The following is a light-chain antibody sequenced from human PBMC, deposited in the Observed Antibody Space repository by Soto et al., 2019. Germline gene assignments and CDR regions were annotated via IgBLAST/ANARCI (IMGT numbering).Light chain of an antibody. V-gene: IGKV3-20*01. CDR1: QSISSPY. J-gene: IGKJ1*01. CDR3: QQYDSWT. CDR2: GAS. Sequence: EVVMTQSPATVPVSPGERATPSCRASQSISSPYLAWYQQKPGQAPRLLIDGASNRATDIPDRFSGSGSGTDFTLTISRLEPEDFAVYYCQQYDSWTFGQGTKVDIK.